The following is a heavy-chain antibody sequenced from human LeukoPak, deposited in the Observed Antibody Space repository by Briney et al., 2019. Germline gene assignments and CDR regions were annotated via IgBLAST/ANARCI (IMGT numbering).Heavy chain of an antibody. CDR1: GYTFTAYY. J-gene: IGHJ4*02. Sequence: ASVKVSRKASGYTFTAYYMHWVRPAPGQGLEWMGWINPNSGDTNYAQKFQGRVTMTRDTSISTAYMVLTSLRSDDTAVYSCATIEGGAGTDWGQGTLVTVSS. D-gene: IGHD6-19*01. CDR3: ATIEGGAGTD. CDR2: INPNSGDT. V-gene: IGHV1-2*02.